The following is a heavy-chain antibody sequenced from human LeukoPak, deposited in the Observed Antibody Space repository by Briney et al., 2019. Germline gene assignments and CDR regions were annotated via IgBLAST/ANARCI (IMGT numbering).Heavy chain of an antibody. D-gene: IGHD4-17*01. CDR2: IKQDGSEK. Sequence: PGGSLRLSCAASGFTFSSYWMSWVRQAPGKGLEWVANIKQDGSEKYYEDSVKGRFTISRDNAKNSLYLQMNSLRAEDTAVYYCARDSGKSTVTTTVTRPKYWGQGTLVTVSS. CDR3: ARDSGKSTVTTTVTRPKY. J-gene: IGHJ4*02. V-gene: IGHV3-7*01. CDR1: GFTFSSYW.